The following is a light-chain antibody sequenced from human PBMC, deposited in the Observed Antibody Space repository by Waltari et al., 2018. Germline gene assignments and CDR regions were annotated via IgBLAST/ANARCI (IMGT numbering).Light chain of an antibody. CDR2: GAS. CDR3: QHYVRLPVT. CDR1: QGVGCS. V-gene: IGKV3-20*01. Sequence: EIVLTQSPGTLSLYPGERATLSCRASQGVGCSLAWYQQKPGRAPSLLIYGASSRATGSPDRFSASGSGTDFSLSISGLEPEDFAVYYCQHYVRLPVTFGRGTKVEIK. J-gene: IGKJ1*01.